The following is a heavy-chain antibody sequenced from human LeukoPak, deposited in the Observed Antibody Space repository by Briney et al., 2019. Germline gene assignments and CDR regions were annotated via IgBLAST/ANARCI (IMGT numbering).Heavy chain of an antibody. Sequence: ASVKVSCKASGGTFSSYAISWVRQAPGQGLEWMGGIIPIFGTANYAQKFQGRVTITADESTSRAYMELSSLRSEDTAVYYCARGTYYYDSSGYFFWGDAFDIWGQGTMVTVSS. CDR3: ARGTYYYDSSGYFFWGDAFDI. CDR1: GGTFSSYA. D-gene: IGHD3-22*01. V-gene: IGHV1-69*13. J-gene: IGHJ3*02. CDR2: IIPIFGTA.